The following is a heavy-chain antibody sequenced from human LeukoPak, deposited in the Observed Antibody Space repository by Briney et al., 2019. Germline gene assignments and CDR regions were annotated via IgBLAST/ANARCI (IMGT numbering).Heavy chain of an antibody. J-gene: IGHJ4*02. CDR3: ARDQGYYDSSGYDYFDY. V-gene: IGHV3-7*03. D-gene: IGHD3-22*01. CDR2: IKQDGSEK. Sequence: GGSLRLSCAASGFTFSSYWMSWVRQAPGKGLEWVANIKQDGSEKYYVDSVKGRFTISRDSAKNSLYLQMNSLRAEDTAVYYCARDQGYYDSSGYDYFDYWGQGTLVTVSS. CDR1: GFTFSSYW.